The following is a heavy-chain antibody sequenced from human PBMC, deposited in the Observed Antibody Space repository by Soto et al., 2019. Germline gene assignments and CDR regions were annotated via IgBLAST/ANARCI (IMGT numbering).Heavy chain of an antibody. D-gene: IGHD6-13*01. Sequence: SETLSLTCTVSGGSISSGGYYWSWIRQHPGKGLEWIGYIYYSGSTYYNPSLKSRVTISVDTSKNQFSLKLSSVTAADTAVYYCARAAHYSRSFRWFDPWGQGTLVTACS. CDR2: IYYSGST. CDR1: GGSISSGGYY. CDR3: ARAAHYSRSFRWFDP. V-gene: IGHV4-31*03. J-gene: IGHJ5*02.